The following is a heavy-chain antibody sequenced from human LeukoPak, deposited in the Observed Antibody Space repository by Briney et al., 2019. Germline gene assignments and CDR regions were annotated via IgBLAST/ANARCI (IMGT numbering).Heavy chain of an antibody. CDR3: ARTNDDSSGYYYFDY. Sequence: SETLSLTCTVSGGSISSGGYYWSWIRQHPGKGLGWIGYIYYSGSTYYNPSLKSRVTISVDTSKNQFSLKLSSVTAADTAVYYCARTNDDSSGYYYFDYWGQGTLVTVSS. D-gene: IGHD3-22*01. CDR1: GGSISSGGYY. J-gene: IGHJ4*02. V-gene: IGHV4-31*03. CDR2: IYYSGST.